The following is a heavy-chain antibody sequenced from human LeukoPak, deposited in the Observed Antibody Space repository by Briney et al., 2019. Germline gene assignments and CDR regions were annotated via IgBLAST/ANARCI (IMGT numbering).Heavy chain of an antibody. CDR1: GFTFSSYA. CDR3: ATGAVRGVIGNFDY. J-gene: IGHJ4*02. D-gene: IGHD3-10*01. V-gene: IGHV3-23*01. Sequence: GGSLRLSCAASGFTFSSYAMSWVRQAPGKGLEWVSAISGSGGSTYYADSVKGRFTISIDNSKNTLYLQMNSLRAEDTAVYYCATGAVRGVIGNFDYWGQGTLVTVSS. CDR2: ISGSGGST.